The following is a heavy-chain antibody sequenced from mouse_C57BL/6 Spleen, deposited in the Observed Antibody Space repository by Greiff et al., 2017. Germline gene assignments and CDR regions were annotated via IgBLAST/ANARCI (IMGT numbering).Heavy chain of an antibody. D-gene: IGHD2-1*01. CDR2: IYPGDGDT. Sequence: VQLQQSGPELVKPGASVKISCKASGYAFSSSWMNWVKQRPGKGLEWIGRIYPGDGDTNYNGKFKGKATLTADKSSSTAYMQLSSLTSEDSAVYFCARSGYGNYPSYFDYWGQGTTLTVSS. CDR1: GYAFSSSW. J-gene: IGHJ2*01. V-gene: IGHV1-82*01. CDR3: ARSGYGNYPSYFDY.